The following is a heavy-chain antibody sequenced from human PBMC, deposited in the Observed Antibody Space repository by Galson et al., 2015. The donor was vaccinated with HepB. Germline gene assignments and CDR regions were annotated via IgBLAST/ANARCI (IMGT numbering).Heavy chain of an antibody. CDR2: ISYDGSNK. CDR3: ARDLAVPAYYYYGMDV. Sequence: SLRLSCAASGFTFSSYAMHWVRQAPGKGLEWVAVISYDGSNKYYADSVKGRFTISRDNSKNTLYLQMNSLRAEDTAVYYCARDLAVPAYYYYGMDVWGQGTTVTVSS. V-gene: IGHV3-30*04. J-gene: IGHJ6*02. D-gene: IGHD2-2*01. CDR1: GFTFSSYA.